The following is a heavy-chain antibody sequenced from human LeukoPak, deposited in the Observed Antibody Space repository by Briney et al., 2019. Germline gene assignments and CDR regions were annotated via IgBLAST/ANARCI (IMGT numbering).Heavy chain of an antibody. CDR1: GGSISGNY. D-gene: IGHD2-15*01. CDR2: AYSSGHT. CDR3: ARHPFATPFDY. V-gene: IGHV4-59*08. Sequence: PSETLSLTCTVSGGSISGNYWSWIRQPPGKGLEWIGYAYSSGHTNYNSSLKSRVTMSLDTSKSQFSLRLSSATAADTAVYFCARHPFATPFDYWGPGTLVTVSS. J-gene: IGHJ4*02.